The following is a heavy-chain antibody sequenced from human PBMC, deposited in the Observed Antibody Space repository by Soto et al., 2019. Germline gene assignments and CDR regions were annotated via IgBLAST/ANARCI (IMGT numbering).Heavy chain of an antibody. CDR2: IDPSDSYT. CDR3: ARHAPYDSSGDNYYYYGMDV. J-gene: IGHJ6*02. D-gene: IGHD3-22*01. Sequence: GESLKIACNGSGYSFTSYWISWVRQMPGKGLAWMGRIDPSDSYTNYSPSFQGHVTISADKSISTAYLQWSSLKASDTAMYYCARHAPYDSSGDNYYYYGMDVWGQGATVTVSS. V-gene: IGHV5-10-1*01. CDR1: GYSFTSYW.